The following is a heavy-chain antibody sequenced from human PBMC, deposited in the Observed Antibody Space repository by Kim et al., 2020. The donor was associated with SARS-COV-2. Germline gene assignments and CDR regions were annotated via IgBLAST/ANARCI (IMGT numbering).Heavy chain of an antibody. V-gene: IGHV2-5*01. J-gene: IGHJ4*02. Sequence: PSLKSRLTITKDTSKNQVVLTMTNMDPVDTATYYCAHSGGSSSDGGGFDYWGQGTLVTVSS. CDR3: AHSGGSSSDGGGFDY. D-gene: IGHD6-6*01.